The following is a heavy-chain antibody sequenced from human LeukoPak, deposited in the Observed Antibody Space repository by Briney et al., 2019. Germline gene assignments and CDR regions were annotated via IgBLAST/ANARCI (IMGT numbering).Heavy chain of an antibody. J-gene: IGHJ6*03. CDR2: INHSGST. Sequence: PSETLSLTCAVYGGSFSGYYWSWIRQPPGKGLEWIGEINHSGSTNYNPSLKSRVTISVDTSKNQFSLKLSSVTAADTAVYYCARGRGYSGYDFIFHYYYYMDVWGKGTTVTVSS. CDR3: ARGRGYSGYDFIFHYYYYMDV. D-gene: IGHD5-12*01. CDR1: GGSFSGYY. V-gene: IGHV4-34*01.